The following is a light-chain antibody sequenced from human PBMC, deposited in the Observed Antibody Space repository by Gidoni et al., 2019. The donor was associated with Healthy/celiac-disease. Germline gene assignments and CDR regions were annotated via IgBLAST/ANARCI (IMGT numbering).Light chain of an antibody. CDR3: QQYNNWPPYT. V-gene: IGKV3-15*01. Sequence: EIVMTQSPATLSVSPGERATLSCRASQSVSSNLAWYHQKPGPAPRLLIYGASTRAPGIPARFSGSGSGTEFTLTISSLQSEDFAVYYCQQYNNWPPYTFGQGTKLEIK. CDR1: QSVSSN. CDR2: GAS. J-gene: IGKJ2*01.